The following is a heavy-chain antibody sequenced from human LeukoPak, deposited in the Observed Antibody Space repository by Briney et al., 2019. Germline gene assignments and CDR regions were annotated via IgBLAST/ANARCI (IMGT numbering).Heavy chain of an antibody. Sequence: SETLSLTCTVSGGSISSYYWSWIRQPAGKGLEWIGRIYTSGSTNYNPSLKSRVTMSVDTSKSQFSLKLSSVTAADTAVYYCARKDFWSGYYAYWGQGTLVTVSS. D-gene: IGHD3-3*01. J-gene: IGHJ4*02. V-gene: IGHV4-4*07. CDR2: IYTSGST. CDR1: GGSISSYY. CDR3: ARKDFWSGYYAY.